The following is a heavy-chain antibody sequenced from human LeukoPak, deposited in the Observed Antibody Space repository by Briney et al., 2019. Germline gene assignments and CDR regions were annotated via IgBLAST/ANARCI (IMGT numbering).Heavy chain of an antibody. V-gene: IGHV4-59*01. CDR3: ARDGRTAAGTFDY. J-gene: IGHJ4*02. CDR2: IYYSGST. CDR1: GGSLSSYY. D-gene: IGHD6-13*01. Sequence: PSETLSLTCTVSGGSLSSYYWSWIRQPPGKGLEWIGYIYYSGSTNYNPSLKSRVTISVDTSKNQFSLKLSSVTAADTAVYYCARDGRTAAGTFDYWGQGTLVTVSS.